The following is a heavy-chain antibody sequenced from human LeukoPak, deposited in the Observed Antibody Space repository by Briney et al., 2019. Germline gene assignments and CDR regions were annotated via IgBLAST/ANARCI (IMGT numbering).Heavy chain of an antibody. Sequence: SETLSLTCTVSGGSISSSSYYWGWIRQPPGKGLEWIGSIYYSGSTYYNPSLKSRVTISVDTSKSQFSLKLSSVTAADTAVYYCASDDYGDAGGFDYWGQGTLVTVSS. CDR3: ASDDYGDAGGFDY. CDR2: IYYSGST. J-gene: IGHJ4*02. CDR1: GGSISSSSYY. V-gene: IGHV4-39*07. D-gene: IGHD4-17*01.